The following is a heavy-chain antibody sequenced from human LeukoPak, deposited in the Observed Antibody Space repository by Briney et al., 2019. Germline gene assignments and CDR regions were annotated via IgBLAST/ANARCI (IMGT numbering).Heavy chain of an antibody. CDR2: ISGSGGST. CDR3: AKDGGRLRLMKYYFDY. V-gene: IGHV3-23*01. Sequence: GGSLRLSCAASGSTFSSYAMSWVRQAPGKGLEWVSAISGSGGSTYYADSVKGRFTISRDNSKNTLYLQMNSLRAEDTAVYYCAKDGGRLRLMKYYFDYWGQGTLVTVSS. J-gene: IGHJ4*02. CDR1: GSTFSSYA. D-gene: IGHD5-12*01.